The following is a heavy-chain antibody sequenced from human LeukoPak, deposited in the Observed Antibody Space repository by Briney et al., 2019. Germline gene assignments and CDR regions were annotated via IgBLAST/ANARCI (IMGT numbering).Heavy chain of an antibody. V-gene: IGHV1-69*04. Sequence: SVKVSCKASGGTFSSYAISWVRQAPGQGLEWMGRIIPILGIANYAQKFQGRVTNTADKSTSTAYMELSSLRSEDTAVYYCASTYGSGSYADEWGQGTLVTVSS. CDR1: GGTFSSYA. CDR3: ASTYGSGSYADE. J-gene: IGHJ4*02. CDR2: IIPILGIA. D-gene: IGHD3-10*01.